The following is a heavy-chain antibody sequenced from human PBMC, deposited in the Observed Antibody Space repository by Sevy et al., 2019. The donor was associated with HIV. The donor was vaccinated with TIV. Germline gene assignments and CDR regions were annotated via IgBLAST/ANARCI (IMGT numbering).Heavy chain of an antibody. CDR1: GDSISNKY. V-gene: IGHV4-59*01. CDR3: ARDSTTRPRVLDY. J-gene: IGHJ4*02. CDR2: FSHSGTT. D-gene: IGHD1-1*01. Sequence: SETLSLTCTVSGDSISNKYWSWIRQPPGKGLEWIGYFSHSGTTNYNPSLKRGITISEDTSKNQFSLKLTSVTAEDTAIYFCARDSTTRPRVLDYWGQGTLVTVSS.